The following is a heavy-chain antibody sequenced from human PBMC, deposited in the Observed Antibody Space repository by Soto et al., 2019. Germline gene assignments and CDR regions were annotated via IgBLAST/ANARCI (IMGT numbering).Heavy chain of an antibody. CDR1: GYTFSAYF. CDR3: ASSGYCSGGSCYEFEAFDI. CDR2: ISPKSGGT. D-gene: IGHD2-15*01. J-gene: IGHJ3*02. V-gene: IGHV1-2*04. Sequence: ASVKVSCKASGYTFSAYFIHWVRQAPGQGLEWMGWISPKSGGTNYSQKFQGWVTMTWDTSISTAYMELSRLRSDDTATYYFASSGYCSGGSCYEFEAFDIWGQGTMVTVSS.